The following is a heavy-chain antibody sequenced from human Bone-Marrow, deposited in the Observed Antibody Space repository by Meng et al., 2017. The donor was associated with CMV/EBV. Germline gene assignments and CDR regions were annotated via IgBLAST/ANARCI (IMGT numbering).Heavy chain of an antibody. D-gene: IGHD6-13*01. CDR1: GFTFSTYA. Sequence: GGSLRLSCAASGFTFSTYAMHWVRQAPGKGLEWVAVISYDGSNKYYADSVKGRFTISRDNSKNTLYLQMNSLRAEDTAVYYCARLSFVLAAVVGGAFDIWGQGTMVT. V-gene: IGHV3-30-3*01. J-gene: IGHJ3*02. CDR3: ARLSFVLAAVVGGAFDI. CDR2: ISYDGSNK.